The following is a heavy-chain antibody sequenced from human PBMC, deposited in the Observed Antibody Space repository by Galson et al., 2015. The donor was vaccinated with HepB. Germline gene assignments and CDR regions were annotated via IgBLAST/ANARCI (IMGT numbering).Heavy chain of an antibody. D-gene: IGHD3/OR15-3a*01. V-gene: IGHV3-48*02. CDR2: ISGTTDTK. CDR3: AKGDWILFSLDH. CDR1: GVTLSNYN. Sequence: SLRLSCAASGVTLSNYNMNWVRQAPGKGLEWVSYISGTTDTKYYADSVRGRFTISRDNARNSLYLQMDSLRDEDTGFYYCAKGDWILFSLDHWGHGALVTVSS. J-gene: IGHJ4*01.